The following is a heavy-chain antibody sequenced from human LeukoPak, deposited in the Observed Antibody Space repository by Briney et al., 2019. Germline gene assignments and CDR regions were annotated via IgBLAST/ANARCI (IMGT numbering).Heavy chain of an antibody. V-gene: IGHV4-59*08. CDR1: GGSISGYY. Sequence: SETLSLTCTVSGGSISGYYWSWVRQPPGKGLEWIGYIYYSGSTNYNPSLKSRVTISVDTSKNQFSLKLSSVTAADTAVYYCARLRIAAACGEVWFDPWGQGTLVTVSS. CDR3: ARLRIAAACGEVWFDP. D-gene: IGHD6-13*01. CDR2: IYYSGST. J-gene: IGHJ5*02.